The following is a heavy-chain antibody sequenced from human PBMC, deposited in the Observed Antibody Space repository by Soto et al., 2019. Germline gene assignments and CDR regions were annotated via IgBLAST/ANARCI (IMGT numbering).Heavy chain of an antibody. CDR2: IYYSGST. D-gene: IGHD5-18*01. J-gene: IGHJ4*02. CDR3: ARQLAGYFPPPADY. Sequence: QLQLQESGPGLVKPSETLSLTCTVSGGSISSSSYYWGWIRQPPGKGLEWIGSIYYSGSTYYNPSLKSRVTISVDTSKNQFSLKLSSVTAADTAVYYCARQLAGYFPPPADYWGQGTLVTVSS. V-gene: IGHV4-39*01. CDR1: GGSISSSSYY.